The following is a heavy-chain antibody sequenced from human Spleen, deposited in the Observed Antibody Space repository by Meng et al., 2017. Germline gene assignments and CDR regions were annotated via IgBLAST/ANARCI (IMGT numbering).Heavy chain of an antibody. J-gene: IGHJ3*01. Sequence: GESLKISCGASGFTFSSYAVNWVRQAPGKGLEWVSSISAGGGSTDYADSVKGRFTISRDNSKNTLYLQMNSLRADDTAVYYCAKVKSSSSVRGAFDVWGQGTMVTVSS. V-gene: IGHV3-23*01. D-gene: IGHD6-13*01. CDR2: ISAGGGST. CDR3: AKVKSSSSVRGAFDV. CDR1: GFTFSSYA.